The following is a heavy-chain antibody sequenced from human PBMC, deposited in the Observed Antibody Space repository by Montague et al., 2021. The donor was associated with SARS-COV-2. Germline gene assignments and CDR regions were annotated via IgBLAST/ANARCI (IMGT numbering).Heavy chain of an antibody. Sequence: SETLSLTCTVSGGSISGINYYWGWIRQPPGKGLKWIGNIFHSGSTYYNPSLMSRVTISVDTSRNQFSLKLNSVTAADAAVYYCGRQKHDFWSGRFPDDFDSWGQGTLVTVSS. CDR1: GGSISGINYY. D-gene: IGHD3-3*01. CDR2: IFHSGST. CDR3: GRQKHDFWSGRFPDDFDS. J-gene: IGHJ4*02. V-gene: IGHV4-39*01.